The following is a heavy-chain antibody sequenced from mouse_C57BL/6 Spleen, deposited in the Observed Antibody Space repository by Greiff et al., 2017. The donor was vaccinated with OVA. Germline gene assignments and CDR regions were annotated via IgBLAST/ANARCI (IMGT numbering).Heavy chain of an antibody. Sequence: DVQLVESEGGLVQPGSSMKLSCTASGFTFSDYYMAWVRQVPEKGLEWVANINYDGSSTYYLDSLKSRFIISRDNAKNILYLQMSSLKSEDTATYYCARDHRSYFDDWGQGTTLTVSS. CDR1: GFTFSDYY. CDR2: INYDGSST. V-gene: IGHV5-16*01. J-gene: IGHJ2*01. CDR3: ARDHRSYFDD.